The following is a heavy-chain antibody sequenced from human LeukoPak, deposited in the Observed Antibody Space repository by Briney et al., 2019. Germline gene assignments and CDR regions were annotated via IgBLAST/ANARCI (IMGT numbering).Heavy chain of an antibody. Sequence: ASVKISCKASGYTSRGNYIHWLRQAPGQGLEWMGWIDANNGDTKSAQKFQGRVTMSRDTSISTAYMDLSSLSPDDAAVYYCARDPSSVTLYFFDYWGQGTLVTVSS. V-gene: IGHV1-2*02. CDR1: GYTSRGNY. CDR3: ARDPSSVTLYFFDY. CDR2: IDANNGDT. J-gene: IGHJ4*02. D-gene: IGHD4-11*01.